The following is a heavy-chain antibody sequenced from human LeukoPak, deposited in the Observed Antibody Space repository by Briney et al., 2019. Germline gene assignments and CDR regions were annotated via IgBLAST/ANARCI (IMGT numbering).Heavy chain of an antibody. CDR1: GDSVSGNRAA. D-gene: IGHD2/OR15-2a*01. J-gene: IGHJ4*02. CDR3: VRDISMAFDC. Sequence: SQTLSLTCAISGDSVSGNRAAWNWIRQSPSRGLEWLGRTYYRSKWYNDFALSVKSRITINPDTSKNQFSLQLNSVTPEDTAVYYCVRDISMAFDCWGQGTLVTVSS. CDR2: TYYRSKWYN. V-gene: IGHV6-1*01.